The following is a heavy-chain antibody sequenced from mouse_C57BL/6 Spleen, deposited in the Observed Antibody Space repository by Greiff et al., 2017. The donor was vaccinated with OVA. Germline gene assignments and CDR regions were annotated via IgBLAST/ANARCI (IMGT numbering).Heavy chain of an antibody. CDR2: IYPRSGNT. CDR3: ARETAQAKAY. Sequence: VKLVESGAELARPGASVKLSCKASGYTFTSYGISWVKQRTGQGLEWIGEIYPRSGNTYYNEKFKGKATLTADKSSSTACKELRNLASEVSAVYFCARETAQAKAYWGQGTLVTVSA. V-gene: IGHV1-81*01. CDR1: GYTFTSYG. J-gene: IGHJ3*01. D-gene: IGHD3-2*02.